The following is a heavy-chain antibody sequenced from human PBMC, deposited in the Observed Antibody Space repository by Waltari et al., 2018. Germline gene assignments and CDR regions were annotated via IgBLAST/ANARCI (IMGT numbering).Heavy chain of an antibody. D-gene: IGHD6-13*01. J-gene: IGHJ4*02. V-gene: IGHV4-59*11. CDR1: GGSISSHY. CDR3: AGSANSSSWYP. CDR2: IYYSGST. Sequence: QVQLQESGPGLVKPSETLSLTCTVSGGSISSHYWSWIRQPPGKGLEWIGYIYYSGSTNYNPSLTSRVTISVDTSKNQFSRKLSSVTAADTAVYYCAGSANSSSWYPWGQGTLVTVSS.